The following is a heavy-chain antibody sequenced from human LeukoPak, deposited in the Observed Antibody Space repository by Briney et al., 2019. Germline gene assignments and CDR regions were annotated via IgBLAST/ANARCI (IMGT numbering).Heavy chain of an antibody. CDR2: IYSGGST. V-gene: IGHV3-53*01. Sequence: GGSLRLSCAASGFTVSSNYMSWVRQAPGKGLEWVSVIYSGGSTYYADSVKGRFTISRDNSKNTLYLQMNSLRAEDTAVYYCARGPLWGGLLPGYWGQGTLVTVSS. D-gene: IGHD3-10*01. J-gene: IGHJ4*02. CDR1: GFTVSSNY. CDR3: ARGPLWGGLLPGY.